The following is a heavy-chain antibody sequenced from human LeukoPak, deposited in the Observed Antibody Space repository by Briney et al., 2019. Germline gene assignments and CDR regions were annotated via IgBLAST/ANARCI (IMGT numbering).Heavy chain of an antibody. CDR1: GFTFSSNS. CDR2: ISSTGRTI. V-gene: IGHV3-48*04. Sequence: GGSLRLSCAASGFTFSSNSMNWVRQAPGQGLEWVSYISSTGRTIYYADSVKGRFTISRDNAKNSLHLQMNSLRAEDTALYYCAKDSDISGSWGRGFDYWGQGTLVTVSS. CDR3: AKDSDISGSWGRGFDY. J-gene: IGHJ4*02. D-gene: IGHD6-13*01.